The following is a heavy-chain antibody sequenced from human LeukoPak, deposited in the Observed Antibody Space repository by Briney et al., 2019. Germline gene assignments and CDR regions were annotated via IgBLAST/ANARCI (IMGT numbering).Heavy chain of an antibody. D-gene: IGHD6-13*01. J-gene: IGHJ4*02. CDR3: ARGAEAETSPLDF. CDR2: IYHSGST. V-gene: IGHV4-30-2*01. CDR1: GGSISSGGYY. Sequence: SETLSLTCTVSGGSISSGGYYWSWIRQPPGKGLEWIGYIYHSGSTYYNPSLKSRVTISVDRSKNQFSLKLSSVTAADTAVYYCARGAEAETSPLDFWGQGTLVIVS.